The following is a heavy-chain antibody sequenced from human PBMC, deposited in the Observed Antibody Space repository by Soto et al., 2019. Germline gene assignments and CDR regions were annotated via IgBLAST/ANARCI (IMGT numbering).Heavy chain of an antibody. V-gene: IGHV4-4*02. Sequence: QVQLQESGPGLVKPSGTLSLTCAVSGGSISSSNWWSWVRQPPGKGLEWIGEIYHSGSTNYNPSLKSRVTISVDKSKNQFSLKLSSVTAADTAVYYCARESGDSSGYFHGYFDYWGQGTLVTVSS. CDR3: ARESGDSSGYFHGYFDY. CDR1: GGSISSSNW. J-gene: IGHJ4*02. CDR2: IYHSGST. D-gene: IGHD3-22*01.